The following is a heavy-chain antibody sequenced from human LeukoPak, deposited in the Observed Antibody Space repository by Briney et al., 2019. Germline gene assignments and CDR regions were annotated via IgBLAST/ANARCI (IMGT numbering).Heavy chain of an antibody. CDR3: AKDLLSITIFGGDEGIFDY. D-gene: IGHD3-3*01. J-gene: IGHJ4*02. Sequence: PGGSLRLSCAASGFTFSSYAMSWVRQAPGKGLEWVSAIIGSGGSTYYADSVKGRFTISRDNSKNTLYLQMNSLRAEDTAVYYCAKDLLSITIFGGDEGIFDYWGQGTLVTVSS. CDR1: GFTFSSYA. V-gene: IGHV3-23*01. CDR2: IIGSGGST.